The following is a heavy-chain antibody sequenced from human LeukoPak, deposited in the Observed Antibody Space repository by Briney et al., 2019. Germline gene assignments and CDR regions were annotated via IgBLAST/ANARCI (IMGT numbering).Heavy chain of an antibody. CDR3: ARGRNYDILTGPRYFDY. Sequence: SETLSLTCTVSGGSISSGGYYWSWIRQHPGKGLEWIGYIYYSGSTYYNPSLKSRVAISVDTSKNQFSLKLSSVTAADTAVYYCARGRNYDILTGPRYFDYWGQGTLVTVSS. V-gene: IGHV4-31*03. D-gene: IGHD3-9*01. CDR2: IYYSGST. CDR1: GGSISSGGYY. J-gene: IGHJ4*02.